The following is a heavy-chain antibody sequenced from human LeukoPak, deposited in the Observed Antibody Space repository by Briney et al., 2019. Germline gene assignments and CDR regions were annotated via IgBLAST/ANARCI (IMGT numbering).Heavy chain of an antibody. V-gene: IGHV4-59*08. J-gene: IGHJ3*02. CDR1: GGSISSYY. CDR2: IYYSGST. Sequence: SETLSLTCTVSGGSISSYYWSWIRQPPGKGLEWIGYIYYSGSTNYNPSLKSRVTISVDTSKNQFSLKLSSVTAADTAVYYCAGGYSGYGDAFDIWGQGTMVTVSS. CDR3: AGGYSGYGDAFDI. D-gene: IGHD5-12*01.